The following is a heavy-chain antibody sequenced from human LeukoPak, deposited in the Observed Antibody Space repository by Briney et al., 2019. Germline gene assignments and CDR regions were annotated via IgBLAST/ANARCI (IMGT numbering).Heavy chain of an antibody. Sequence: PSETLSLTCTVSGGSISSSGYYWGWIRQPPGKGLEWIGTIYNSGSTYYNPSLNSRVTISVDTSKNQFSLKLSSVTAADTAAYYCARTGNTAVPPYFDYWGQGALVTASS. D-gene: IGHD3-10*01. V-gene: IGHV4-39*01. J-gene: IGHJ4*02. CDR3: ARTGNTAVPPYFDY. CDR1: GGSISSSGYY. CDR2: IYNSGST.